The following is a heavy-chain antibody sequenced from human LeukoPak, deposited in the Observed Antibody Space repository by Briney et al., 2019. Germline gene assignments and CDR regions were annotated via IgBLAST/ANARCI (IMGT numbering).Heavy chain of an antibody. J-gene: IGHJ6*02. CDR2: ISDSGGST. Sequence: GGSLRLSCAASGFTFSTYVMNWVLQAPGKGLEWVSTISDSGGSTYYADSVKGRFTISRDNSKSTLYLQMNSLRAEDTAVYYCGRYYVMDVWGQGTSVTVSS. V-gene: IGHV3-23*01. CDR1: GFTFSTYV. CDR3: GRYYVMDV.